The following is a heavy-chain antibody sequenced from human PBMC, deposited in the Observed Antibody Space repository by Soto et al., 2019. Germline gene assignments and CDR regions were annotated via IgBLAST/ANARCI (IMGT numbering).Heavy chain of an antibody. V-gene: IGHV3-30-3*01. CDR3: ARDLPHFDL. CDR1: GFTFSSYA. J-gene: IGHJ2*01. Sequence: GGSLRLSCAASGFTFSSYAMNWVRQAPGKGLEWVGVISYDGSNKYYAASVKGRFTLSRDNSNNTLYLQMTGLRVEDMAVYYCARDLPHFDLWGRGTLVTVSS. CDR2: ISYDGSNK.